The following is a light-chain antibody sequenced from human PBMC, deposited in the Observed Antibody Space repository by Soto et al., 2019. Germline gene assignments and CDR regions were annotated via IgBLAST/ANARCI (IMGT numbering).Light chain of an antibody. V-gene: IGKV3-15*01. CDR3: QQYKNRLWP. Sequence: EIVMTQSPATLSVSPGERATLSCRASQSVNSNLVWYQQKPGQAPRLLIYGASPRPTGIPGRFSGSGYGTEFTLTPSSLQSEHCAVYHCQQYKNRLWPFRQGTKVEIK. CDR2: GAS. CDR1: QSVNSN. J-gene: IGKJ1*01.